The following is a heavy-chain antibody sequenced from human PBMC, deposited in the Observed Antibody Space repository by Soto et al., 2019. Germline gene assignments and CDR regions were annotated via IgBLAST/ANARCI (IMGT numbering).Heavy chain of an antibody. D-gene: IGHD1-26*01. J-gene: IGHJ5*02. CDR3: ARGRQGGGSFLKNYFDP. CDR1: GGSIGSYY. V-gene: IGHV4-59*01. Sequence: QVQLQESGPGLVKPSETLSLTCNVSGGSIGSYYWSWIRQPPGKGLEWIGYIYYNGNTNYNPSLKSRVIMSVDTSKNQLSLNLSSVTAADTAVYFCARGRQGGGSFLKNYFDPWGQGTLVTVSS. CDR2: IYYNGNT.